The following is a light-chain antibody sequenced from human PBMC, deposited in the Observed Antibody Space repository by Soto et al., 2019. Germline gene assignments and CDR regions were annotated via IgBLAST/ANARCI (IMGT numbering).Light chain of an antibody. CDR2: DAS. J-gene: IGKJ4*01. CDR3: HQRSDWPIT. CDR1: QSISRY. V-gene: IGKV3-11*01. Sequence: EIVLTQSPGTLSLSLGERATLSCRASQSISRYLVWYQQKPGQAPRLLIYDASNRATGIPARFSGSGSGTDFTLTISSLEPEDFAVYYCHQRSDWPITFGGGTKVEIK.